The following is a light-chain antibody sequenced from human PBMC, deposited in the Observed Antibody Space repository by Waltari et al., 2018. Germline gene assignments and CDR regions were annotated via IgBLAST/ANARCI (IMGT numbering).Light chain of an antibody. CDR3: ATWDDSLNAWV. V-gene: IGLV1-44*01. CDR2: IDN. J-gene: IGLJ3*02. Sequence: QSVLTQPPSASGTPGQRVTMSCSGSSSNIGRNTVTWYKQPPGTAPKLLIYIDNQRPSGVPDRFSGSRSGTSASLAISGLQSEDEADYHCATWDDSLNAWVFGGGTKLTVL. CDR1: SSNIGRNT.